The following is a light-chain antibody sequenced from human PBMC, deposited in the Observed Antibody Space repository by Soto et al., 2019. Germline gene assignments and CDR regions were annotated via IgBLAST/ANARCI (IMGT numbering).Light chain of an antibody. V-gene: IGKV3-20*01. CDR2: DVS. Sequence: EIVLTQSPGTLSLSPGERATLSCRASQSVSSIYLAWYQQKPGQAPRLLMYDVSSRATGIPDRFSGTGSGTYFTLTISTLEPDEFAVYYCQQYGNSPFTFGQGTKVEIK. CDR3: QQYGNSPFT. CDR1: QSVSSIY. J-gene: IGKJ2*01.